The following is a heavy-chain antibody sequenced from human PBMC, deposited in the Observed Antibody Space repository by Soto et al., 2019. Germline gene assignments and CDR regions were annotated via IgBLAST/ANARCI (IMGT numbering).Heavy chain of an antibody. J-gene: IGHJ6*02. CDR1: GYTFTSYG. Sequence: GASVEVSCKASGYTFTSYGISWVRQAPGQGLEWMGWISAYNGNTNYAQKLQGRVTMTTDTSTSTAYMELRSLRSDDTAVYYCARVGKYYDFWSGYQEGMDVWGQGTTVTVSS. CDR3: ARVGKYYDFWSGYQEGMDV. V-gene: IGHV1-18*01. CDR2: ISAYNGNT. D-gene: IGHD3-3*01.